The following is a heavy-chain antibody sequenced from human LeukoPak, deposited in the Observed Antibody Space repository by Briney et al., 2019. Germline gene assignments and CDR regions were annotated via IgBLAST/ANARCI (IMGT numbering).Heavy chain of an antibody. J-gene: IGHJ6*02. D-gene: IGHD2-2*01. Sequence: PSETLSLTCTVSGGSISSYYWSWIRQPPGKGLEWSGYIYYSGSTNYNPSLKSRVTISVDTSKNQFSLKLSSVTAADTAVYYCARDGAYCSSTSCYSSYYYYYGMDVWGQGTTVTVSS. CDR2: IYYSGST. CDR3: ARDGAYCSSTSCYSSYYYYYGMDV. CDR1: GGSISSYY. V-gene: IGHV4-59*01.